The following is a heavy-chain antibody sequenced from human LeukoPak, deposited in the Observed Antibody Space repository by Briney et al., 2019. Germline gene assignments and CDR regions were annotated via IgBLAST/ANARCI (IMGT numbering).Heavy chain of an antibody. CDR2: ISSSSSYI. CDR3: AKDFGRNLGGPGS. Sequence: GGSLRLSCAASGFTFSSYSMNWVRQAPGKGLEWVSSISSSSSYIYYADSVRGRFTISRDNAKNSLYLQMNSLRAEDTAVYYCAKDFGRNLGGPGSWGRGTLVIVSS. D-gene: IGHD3-10*01. V-gene: IGHV3-21*01. CDR1: GFTFSSYS. J-gene: IGHJ5*02.